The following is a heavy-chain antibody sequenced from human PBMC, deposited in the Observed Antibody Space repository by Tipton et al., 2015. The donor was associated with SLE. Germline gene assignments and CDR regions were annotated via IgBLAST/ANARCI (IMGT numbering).Heavy chain of an antibody. D-gene: IGHD3-22*01. Sequence: TLSLTCTVSGGSIRGYYWSWIRQPPGNGLEWIGCISHSGSAIYNPSLKSRVTISIDTSKNQVPLKVSSVTAADTAIYYCAREMGFDSSGNYNPFDYWGQGTLVTVSS. J-gene: IGHJ4*02. CDR3: AREMGFDSSGNYNPFDY. CDR1: GGSIRGYY. CDR2: ISHSGSA. V-gene: IGHV4-59*01.